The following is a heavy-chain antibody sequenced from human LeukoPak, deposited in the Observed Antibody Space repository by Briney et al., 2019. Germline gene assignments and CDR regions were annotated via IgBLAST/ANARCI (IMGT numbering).Heavy chain of an antibody. J-gene: IGHJ6*02. Sequence: GGSLRLSCVASGFTFSSYWMHWVRQAPGKGLVWVSRINSDGSSTSYADSVKGRFTISRDNAKNTLYLEMNSLRAEDSAEYYCARGSSSWRNAMDVWGQGTTVTVS. CDR2: INSDGSST. V-gene: IGHV3-74*01. CDR3: ARGSSSWRNAMDV. D-gene: IGHD6-13*01. CDR1: GFTFSSYW.